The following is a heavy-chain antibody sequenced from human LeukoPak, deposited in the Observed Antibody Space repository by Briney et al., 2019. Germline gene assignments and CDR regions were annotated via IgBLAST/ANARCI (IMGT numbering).Heavy chain of an antibody. CDR3: ARDLSDYGDYAVFDY. J-gene: IGHJ4*02. V-gene: IGHV1-18*01. CDR1: GYTFTSYG. D-gene: IGHD4-17*01. CDR2: ISAYNGNT. Sequence: ASVKVSCKASGYTFTSYGISWVRQAPGQGLEWMGWISAYNGNTNYAQKLQGRVTMTTDTSTSTAYMELRSLRSDDTAVYYCARDLSDYGDYAVFDYWGQGTLVTVSS.